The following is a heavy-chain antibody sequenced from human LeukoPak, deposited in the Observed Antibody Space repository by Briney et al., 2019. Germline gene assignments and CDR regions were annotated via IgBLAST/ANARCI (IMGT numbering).Heavy chain of an antibody. V-gene: IGHV3-23*01. D-gene: IGHD2-21*01. CDR3: AKGKGIGFDY. J-gene: IGHJ4*02. Sequence: PGGSLRLSCAASGFTFSSYAMSWVRQAPGKGLEWVSAISGSGGSRHYADSVKGRFTISRDNSKNTLDLQMNSLRAEDTAVYYCAKGKGIGFDYWGQGTLVTVSS. CDR2: ISGSGGSR. CDR1: GFTFSSYA.